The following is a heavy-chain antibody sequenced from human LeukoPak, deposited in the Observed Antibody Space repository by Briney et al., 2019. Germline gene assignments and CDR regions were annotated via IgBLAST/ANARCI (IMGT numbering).Heavy chain of an antibody. J-gene: IGHJ5*02. Sequence: SGGSLRLSCAASGFTFSSYWMHWVRQAPGKGLVWVSRISGDGSRTNYADSVKGRFTISRDNAKNMLFLQMNSLRAEDAAVYYCARVDDSNGDNCFDPWGQGTLVTVSS. CDR2: ISGDGSRT. V-gene: IGHV3-74*01. CDR3: ARVDDSNGDNCFDP. D-gene: IGHD3-22*01. CDR1: GFTFSSYW.